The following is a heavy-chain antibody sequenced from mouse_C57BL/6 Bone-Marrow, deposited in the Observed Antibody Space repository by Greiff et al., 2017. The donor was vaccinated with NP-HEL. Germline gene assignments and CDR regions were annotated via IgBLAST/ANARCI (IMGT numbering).Heavy chain of an antibody. CDR2: INPNNGGT. D-gene: IGHD2-1*01. CDR1: GYTFTDYN. Sequence: EVQVVESGPELVKPGASVKIPCKASGYTFTDYNMDWVKQSHGKSLEWIGDINPNNGGTIYNQKFKGKATLTVDKSSSTAYMELRSLTSEDTAVYYCAREGIYYGNYFDYWGQGTTLTVSS. V-gene: IGHV1-18*01. J-gene: IGHJ2*01. CDR3: AREGIYYGNYFDY.